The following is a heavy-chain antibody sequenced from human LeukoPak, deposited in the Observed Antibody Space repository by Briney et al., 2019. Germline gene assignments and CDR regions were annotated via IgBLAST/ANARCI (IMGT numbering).Heavy chain of an antibody. J-gene: IGHJ4*02. V-gene: IGHV3-48*01. CDR1: GFTFRSYS. D-gene: IGHD1-1*01. Sequence: GGSLRLSCAASGFTFRSYSMHWVRQAPGKGLEWVSYISSTSSTIYYADSVKGRFTISRDNAKNSIYLQLHSLRVEDTAFYYCARVRRTTSSRRGFDNWGQGTLVTVSS. CDR3: ARVRRTTSSRRGFDN. CDR2: ISSTSSTI.